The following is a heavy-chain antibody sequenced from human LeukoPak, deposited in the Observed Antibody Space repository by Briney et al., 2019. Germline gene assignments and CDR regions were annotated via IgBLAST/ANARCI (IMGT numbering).Heavy chain of an antibody. CDR2: IIPIFGTA. J-gene: IGHJ4*02. D-gene: IGHD3-3*01. CDR3: ARASYYDFWSGFSGAYFDY. CDR1: GGTFSSYA. V-gene: IGHV1-69*06. Sequence: ASVKVSCKASGGTFSSYAISWVRQAPGQGLEWMGGIIPIFGTANYAQKFQGRVTITADKSTSTAYMELSSLRSEDTAVYYCARASYYDFWSGFSGAYFDYWGQGTLVTVSS.